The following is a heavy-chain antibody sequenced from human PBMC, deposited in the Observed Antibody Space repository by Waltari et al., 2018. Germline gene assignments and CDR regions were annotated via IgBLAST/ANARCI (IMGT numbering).Heavy chain of an antibody. D-gene: IGHD4-17*01. J-gene: IGHJ4*02. Sequence: EVQLVESGGGLVQPGGSLRLSCAASGSTFSIQWMSWVRQAPGKGLEWVANIKQDGSEKYYVDSVEGRFTISRDNAKTSLSLQMNSLRADDTAVYYCARGTYTVTTKGYFDYWGQGTLVTVSS. CDR3: ARGTYTVTTKGYFDY. V-gene: IGHV3-7*01. CDR1: GSTFSIQW. CDR2: IKQDGSEK.